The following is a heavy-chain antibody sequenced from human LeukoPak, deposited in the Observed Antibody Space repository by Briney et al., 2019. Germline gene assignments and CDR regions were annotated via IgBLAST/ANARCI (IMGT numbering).Heavy chain of an antibody. V-gene: IGHV7-4-1*02. CDR1: GYTFSSYT. Sequence: ASVKVSCKASGYTFSSYTMNWVRQAPGQGLEWLGWINTNTGNPTYAQDYTGRFVFSLDTSVSTTYLQISRLRAEDTAVYYCASGPSYSGSNEYFDSWGQGTLVTVSS. CDR2: INTNTGNP. J-gene: IGHJ4*02. D-gene: IGHD1-26*01. CDR3: ASGPSYSGSNEYFDS.